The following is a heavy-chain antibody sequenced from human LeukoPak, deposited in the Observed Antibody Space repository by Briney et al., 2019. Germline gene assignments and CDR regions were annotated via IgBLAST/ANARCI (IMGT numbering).Heavy chain of an antibody. D-gene: IGHD6-19*01. Sequence: GGSLRLSCAASGFTFSDYHMNWIRQAPGKGLEWVSYISLGGDTIYFADSVKGRFTLSRDHAKNSLSLQMNSLTAEDTAVYYCATGRDIAVAGPGGYFDYWGQGTLVTVSS. CDR3: ATGRDIAVAGPGGYFDY. V-gene: IGHV3-11*01. J-gene: IGHJ4*02. CDR2: ISLGGDTI. CDR1: GFTFSDYH.